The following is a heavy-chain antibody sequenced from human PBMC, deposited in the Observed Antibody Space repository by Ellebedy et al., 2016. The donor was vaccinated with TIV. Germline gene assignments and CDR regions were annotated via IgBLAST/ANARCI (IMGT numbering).Heavy chain of an antibody. D-gene: IGHD2/OR15-2a*01. V-gene: IGHV3-15*01. CDR2: IYSKTDGGTT. Sequence: GESLKISCATSGFTFSNAWMNWVRQAPGKGLEWVGRIYSKTDGGTTEYAAPVKGRFTISRDDSKDTMYLQMSSLKAEDTAIYYCIYRPCWGQGTLVTVSS. CDR3: IYRPC. CDR1: GFTFSNAW. J-gene: IGHJ4*02.